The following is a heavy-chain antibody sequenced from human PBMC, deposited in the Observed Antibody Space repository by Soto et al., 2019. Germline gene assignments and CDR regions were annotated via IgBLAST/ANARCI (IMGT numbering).Heavy chain of an antibody. D-gene: IGHD6-19*01. CDR1: GGSISSSSYY. V-gene: IGHV4-39*01. J-gene: IGHJ4*02. CDR3: ARQGSGWQQGGHYFDY. Sequence: QLQLQESGPGLVKPSETLSLTCTVSGGSISSSSYYWGWIRQPPGKGLEWIGSSYYSGSTYYNPSSKSRVTISVDTSKNQFSLKLGSVTAADTAVYYGARQGSGWQQGGHYFDYWGQGTLVTVSS. CDR2: SYYSGST.